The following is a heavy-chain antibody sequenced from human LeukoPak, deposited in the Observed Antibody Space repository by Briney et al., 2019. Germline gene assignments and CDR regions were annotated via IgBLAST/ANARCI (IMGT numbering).Heavy chain of an antibody. Sequence: SETLSLTCTVSGGSISSYYWSWIRQPPGKGLEWIGYIYYSGSTNYNPSLKSRVTISVDTSKNQFSLKLSSVTAADTAVYYCARGRYYYQMDVWGKGTTVTISS. CDR2: IYYSGST. V-gene: IGHV4-59*01. CDR1: GGSISSYY. CDR3: ARGRYYYQMDV. J-gene: IGHJ6*03.